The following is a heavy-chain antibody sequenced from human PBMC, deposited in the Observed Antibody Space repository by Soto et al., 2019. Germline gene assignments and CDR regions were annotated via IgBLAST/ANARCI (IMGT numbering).Heavy chain of an antibody. V-gene: IGHV4-4*02. D-gene: IGHD2-15*01. Sequence: SETLSLTCAVSGGSISSSNWWSWVRQLPGKGLEWIGEIYHSGSTNYNPSLKSRVTISVDKSKNQFSLKLSSVTAADTAVYYCASAPCAGSCYQLNFDYWGQGTLVTVYS. CDR1: GGSISSSNW. CDR2: IYHSGST. J-gene: IGHJ4*02. CDR3: ASAPCAGSCYQLNFDY.